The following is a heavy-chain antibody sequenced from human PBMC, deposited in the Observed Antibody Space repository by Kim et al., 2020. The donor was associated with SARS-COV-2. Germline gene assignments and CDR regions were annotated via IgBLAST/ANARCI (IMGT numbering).Heavy chain of an antibody. V-gene: IGHV4-31*02. D-gene: IGHD3-22*01. Sequence: SETLSLTCTVSGGSISSGGYYWSRIRQHPGKGLEWIGYIYYSGSTYYNPSLKSRVIITVDTSKNQFSLMLSSVTAADTAVYYCARAPITMIVVVNAFDIWGQGTMVTVSS. CDR2: IYYSGST. J-gene: IGHJ3*02. CDR1: GGSISSGGYY. CDR3: ARAPITMIVVVNAFDI.